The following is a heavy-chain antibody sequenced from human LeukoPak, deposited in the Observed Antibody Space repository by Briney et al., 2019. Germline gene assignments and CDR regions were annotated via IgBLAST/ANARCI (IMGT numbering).Heavy chain of an antibody. CDR3: AKKVATTYYYYYGMDV. CDR1: GFTFSSYA. Sequence: PGGPLRLSCAASGFTFSSYAMSWVRQAPGKGLEWVSAISGSGGSTYYADSVKGRFTISRDNSKNTLYLQMNSLRAEDTAVYYCAKKVATTYYYYYGMDVWGQGTTVTVSS. CDR2: ISGSGGST. V-gene: IGHV3-23*01. D-gene: IGHD5-12*01. J-gene: IGHJ6*02.